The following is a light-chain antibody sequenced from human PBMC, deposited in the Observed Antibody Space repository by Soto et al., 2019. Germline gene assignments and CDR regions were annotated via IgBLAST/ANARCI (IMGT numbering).Light chain of an antibody. V-gene: IGLV1-40*01. CDR1: SSNIGAGYD. CDR3: QSYDSSLSVPWV. CDR2: GNS. J-gene: IGLJ3*02. Sequence: QSVLTQPPSVSGAPGQRVTISCTGSSSNIGAGYDVHWYQQLPGTAPKLLIYGNSNRPSGVPDRFSGSKSGTSASLALTGLQAEDEADYYCQSYDSSLSVPWVFGGGTQLTVL.